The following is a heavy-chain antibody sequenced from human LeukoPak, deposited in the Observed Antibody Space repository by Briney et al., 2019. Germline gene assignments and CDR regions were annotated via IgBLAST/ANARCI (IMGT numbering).Heavy chain of an antibody. J-gene: IGHJ4*02. V-gene: IGHV3-23*01. CDR1: GFTFSSYA. D-gene: IGHD6-19*01. CDR3: ARYSSGFDY. CDR2: ISGSGGSI. Sequence: GGSLRLPCAASGFTFSSYAMSWVRQAPGKGLEWVSAISGSGGSIYYADSVKGRFTISRDNSKNTLYLQMNSLRAEDTAVYYCARYSSGFDYWGQGTLVTVSS.